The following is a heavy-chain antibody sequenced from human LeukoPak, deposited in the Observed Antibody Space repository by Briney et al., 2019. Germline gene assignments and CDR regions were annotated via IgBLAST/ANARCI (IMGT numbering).Heavy chain of an antibody. CDR1: GFTFSSYE. CDR2: ISSSGSTI. J-gene: IGHJ4*02. V-gene: IGHV3-48*03. D-gene: IGHD2-15*01. Sequence: PGGSLRLSCAASGFTFSSYEMNWVRQAPGKGLEWVSYISSSGSTIYYADSVKGRFTISSDNAKNSLYLQMNSLRAEDTAVYYCARGSVAATFDYWGQGTLVTVSS. CDR3: ARGSVAATFDY.